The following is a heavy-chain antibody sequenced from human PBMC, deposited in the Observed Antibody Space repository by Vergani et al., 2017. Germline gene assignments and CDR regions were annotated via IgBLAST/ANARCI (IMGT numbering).Heavy chain of an antibody. CDR1: GYTLPDPY. CDR3: ATPQTVTTGGMEV. D-gene: IGHD4-17*01. V-gene: IGHV1-69-2*01. Sequence: EVQLVPSGAEVKKPGATMKIPCKVSGYTLPDPYRHWVNRAPGKGLKWMGLVDPKDGETINAEKFKGRVTIAADTSTDTAHLELSSLRSEDTAVYYCATPQTVTTGGMEVWGQGTTVIVSS. CDR2: VDPKDGET. J-gene: IGHJ6*02.